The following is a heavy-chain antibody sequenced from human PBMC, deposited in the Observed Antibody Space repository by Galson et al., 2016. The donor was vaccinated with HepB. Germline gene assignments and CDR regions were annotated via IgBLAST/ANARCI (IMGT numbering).Heavy chain of an antibody. CDR3: ASSPGAGL. Sequence: SLRLSCAASGFTFSSYSMNWVRQAPGKGLEWVSVISYDGSNEYYGDSVKGRFTISRDNSKNTLYLQMNSLRNEDTAVYYCASSPGAGLWGQGTLVTVSS. CDR1: GFTFSSYS. CDR2: ISYDGSNE. V-gene: IGHV3-30*03. J-gene: IGHJ4*02. D-gene: IGHD1-26*01.